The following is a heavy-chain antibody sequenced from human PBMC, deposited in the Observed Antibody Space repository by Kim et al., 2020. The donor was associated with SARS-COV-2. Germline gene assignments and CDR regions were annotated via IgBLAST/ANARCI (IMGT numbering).Heavy chain of an antibody. J-gene: IGHJ4*02. CDR1: GFTFSSYA. D-gene: IGHD1-7*01. CDR2: ISGSGGST. Sequence: GGSLRLSCAASGFTFSSYAMSWVRQAPGKGLEWVSAISGSGGSTYYADSVKGRFTISRDNSKNTLYLQMNSLRAEDTAVYYCAKVFHVKFFSFLVPPEENWNYRAVDYWGQGTLVTVSS. CDR3: AKVFHVKFFSFLVPPEENWNYRAVDY. V-gene: IGHV3-23*01.